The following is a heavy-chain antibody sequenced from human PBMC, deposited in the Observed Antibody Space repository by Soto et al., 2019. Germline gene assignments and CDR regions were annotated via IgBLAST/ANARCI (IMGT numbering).Heavy chain of an antibody. V-gene: IGHV3-23*01. CDR2: ISDGGKDT. Sequence: LRLSCAASGFTFNTYAMNWVRQAPGKGLEWVSFISDGGKDTYYADSVKGRFTISRDNSKNTLYLQMNSLRAEDTAVYYCAKDAYLSGLGYWGQGTLVTVSS. CDR3: AKDAYLSGLGY. J-gene: IGHJ4*02. D-gene: IGHD2-15*01. CDR1: GFTFNTYA.